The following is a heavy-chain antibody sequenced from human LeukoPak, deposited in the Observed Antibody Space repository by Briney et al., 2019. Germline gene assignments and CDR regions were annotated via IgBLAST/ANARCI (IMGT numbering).Heavy chain of an antibody. Sequence: SETLSLTCTVSGGSTSSSSYYWGWIRQPPGKGLEWIGSIYYSGSTYYNPSLKSRVTISVDTSKNQFSLKLSSVTAADTAVYYCARRGVATIDRRIDYWGQGTLVTVSS. D-gene: IGHD5-12*01. CDR3: ARRGVATIDRRIDY. J-gene: IGHJ4*02. CDR2: IYYSGST. CDR1: GGSTSSSSYY. V-gene: IGHV4-39*01.